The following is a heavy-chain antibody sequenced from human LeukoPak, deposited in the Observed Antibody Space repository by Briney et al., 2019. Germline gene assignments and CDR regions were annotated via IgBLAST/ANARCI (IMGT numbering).Heavy chain of an antibody. CDR3: ARVLVVPAAIVYGMDV. CDR1: GFTFSSYS. V-gene: IGHV3-21*01. D-gene: IGHD2-2*02. CDR2: ISSSSSYI. Sequence: GGSLRLSCAASGFTFSSYSMNWVRQAPGKGLEWVSSISSSSSYIYYADSVKGRFTISRDNAKNSLYLQMNSLRAEDTAEYYCARVLVVPAAIVYGMDVWGQGTTVTVSS. J-gene: IGHJ6*02.